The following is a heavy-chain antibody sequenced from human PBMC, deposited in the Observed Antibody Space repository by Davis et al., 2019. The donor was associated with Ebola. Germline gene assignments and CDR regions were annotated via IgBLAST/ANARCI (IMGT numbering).Heavy chain of an antibody. CDR1: GYTFTGYY. CDR3: AGGDSRDFDY. Sequence: AASVKVSCKASGYTFTGYYMHWVRQAPGQGLEWVGRINPNGGGTDYAQKFQGRVTMTRDTSISTAYMELSSLRSDDTAVYYCAGGDSRDFDYWGQGTLVTVSS. V-gene: IGHV1-2*06. J-gene: IGHJ4*02. CDR2: INPNGGGT. D-gene: IGHD5-24*01.